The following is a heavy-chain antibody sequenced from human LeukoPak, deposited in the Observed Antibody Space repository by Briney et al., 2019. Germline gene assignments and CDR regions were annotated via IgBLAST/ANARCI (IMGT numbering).Heavy chain of an antibody. J-gene: IGHJ4*02. V-gene: IGHV5-51*01. CDR2: IYPGDSDT. CDR3: ASYYYDSSGYYADY. CDR1: GYTFTNYW. D-gene: IGHD3-22*01. Sequence: GESLKISCKGSGYTFTNYWIGGGRQVPGKGLEWMGIIYPGDSDTRYSTSFQGQVTISADKSISTAYLQWSSLKASDTAMYYCASYYYDSSGYYADYWGQGTLVTVSS.